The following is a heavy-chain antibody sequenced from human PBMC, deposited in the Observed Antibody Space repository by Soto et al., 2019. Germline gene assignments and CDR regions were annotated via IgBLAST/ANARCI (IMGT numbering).Heavy chain of an antibody. Sequence: EVQLVESGGVVVQPGGSQRLSCAASGFTFDDYTMHWVRQAPGKGLEWVSLISWDGGSTYYADSVKGRFTISRDNSKNSLYLQMNSLRTEDTALYYCAKDTSKRFLEWSPPDYWGQGTLVTVSS. CDR2: ISWDGGST. J-gene: IGHJ4*02. CDR3: AKDTSKRFLEWSPPDY. CDR1: GFTFDDYT. D-gene: IGHD3-3*01. V-gene: IGHV3-43*01.